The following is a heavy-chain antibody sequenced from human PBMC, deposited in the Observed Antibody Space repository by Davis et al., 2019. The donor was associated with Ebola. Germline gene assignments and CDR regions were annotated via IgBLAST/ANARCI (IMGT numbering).Heavy chain of an antibody. CDR3: ARARGGYCSSTSCYEPYYYGMDV. V-gene: IGHV4-34*01. J-gene: IGHJ6*02. CDR1: GGSFSGYY. CDR2: IYYSGST. Sequence: MPSETLSLTCAVYGGSFSGYYWSWIRQPPGKGLEWIGSIYYSGSTYYNPSLKSRVTISVDTSKNQFSLKLSSVTAADTAVYYCARARGGYCSSTSCYEPYYYGMDVWGQGTTVTVSS. D-gene: IGHD2-2*01.